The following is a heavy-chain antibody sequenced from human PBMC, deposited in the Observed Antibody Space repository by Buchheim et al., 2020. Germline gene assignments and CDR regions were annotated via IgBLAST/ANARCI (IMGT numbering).Heavy chain of an antibody. V-gene: IGHV4-59*01. CDR1: GGSISTYY. CDR3: ARPATVTTFPWYFDL. Sequence: QVQLQESGPGLVKSSETLSLTCSVSGGSISTYYWTWIRQPPGKGLEWIGCIYYSGYTYYNPSLKSRVHISVDTSKNPFSLRLSSVTAADTAVYYCARPATVTTFPWYFDLWGRGTL. CDR2: IYYSGYT. J-gene: IGHJ2*01. D-gene: IGHD4-17*01.